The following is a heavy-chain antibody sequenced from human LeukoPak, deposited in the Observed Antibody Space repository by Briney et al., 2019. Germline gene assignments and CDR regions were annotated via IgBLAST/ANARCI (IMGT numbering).Heavy chain of an antibody. D-gene: IGHD2-2*01. CDR3: ARRRRVPAANYYMDV. J-gene: IGHJ6*03. V-gene: IGHV4-30-2*01. Sequence: SQTLSLTCAVSGGSISSGGYSWSWIRQPPGKGLEWIGYIYHSGSTYYNPSLKSRVTISVDRSKNQFSLKLSSVTAADTAVYYCARRRRVPAANYYMDVWGKGTTVTVSS. CDR1: GGSISSGGYS. CDR2: IYHSGST.